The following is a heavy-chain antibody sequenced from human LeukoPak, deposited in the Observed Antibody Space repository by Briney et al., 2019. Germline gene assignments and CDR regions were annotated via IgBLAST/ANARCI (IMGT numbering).Heavy chain of an antibody. Sequence: GGSLRLSCAASGFTFSSYEMNWVRQAPGKGLEWVSYISSSGSTIYYADSVKGRFTISRDNAKNSLYLQMNSLRAEDTAVYYCARDLGLNYYGSGSYLDAFDIWGQGTMVTVSS. CDR1: GFTFSSYE. J-gene: IGHJ3*02. D-gene: IGHD3-10*01. CDR2: ISSSGSTI. V-gene: IGHV3-48*03. CDR3: ARDLGLNYYGSGSYLDAFDI.